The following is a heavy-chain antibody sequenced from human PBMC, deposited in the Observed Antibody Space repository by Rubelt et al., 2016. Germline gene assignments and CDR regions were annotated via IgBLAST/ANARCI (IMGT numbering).Heavy chain of an antibody. J-gene: IGHJ2*01. Sequence: EVQLLDSGGGLVQPGGSLRLSCAASGFTFNNNAMSWVRQAPGQGLEWVSAISGGGGSTYYADSVKGRFTISRDNSKNTLYLHMSSLRAEDTAVYYCANVRQRSWYYDLWGRGTLVTVSS. D-gene: IGHD6-6*01. CDR2: ISGGGGST. V-gene: IGHV3-23*01. CDR3: ANVRQRSWYYDL. CDR1: GFTFNNNA.